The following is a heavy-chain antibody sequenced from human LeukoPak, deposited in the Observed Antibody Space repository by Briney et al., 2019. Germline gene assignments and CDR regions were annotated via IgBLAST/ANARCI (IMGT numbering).Heavy chain of an antibody. J-gene: IGHJ6*02. CDR3: AREPMVRGPTSYGMDV. D-gene: IGHD3-10*01. Sequence: GSLRLSCAASGFTFSSYGMHWVRQAPGKGLEWVAVIWYDGSNKYYADSVKGRLTISRDNSKNTLYLQMNSLRAEDTAVYYCAREPMVRGPTSYGMDVWGQGTTVTVSS. CDR1: GFTFSSYG. V-gene: IGHV3-33*01. CDR2: IWYDGSNK.